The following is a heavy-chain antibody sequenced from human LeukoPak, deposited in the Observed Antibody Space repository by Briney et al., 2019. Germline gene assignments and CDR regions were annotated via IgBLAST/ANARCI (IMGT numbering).Heavy chain of an antibody. CDR2: IYYSGST. J-gene: IGHJ4*02. V-gene: IGHV4-59*01. CDR1: GGSFSGCY. Sequence: SETLSLTCAVYGGSFSGCYWSWIRQPPGKGLEWIGYIYYSGSTNYNPSLKSRVTISVDTSKNQFSLKLSSVTAADTAVYYCAASIAVAGTPFDYWGQGTLVTVSS. CDR3: AASIAVAGTPFDY. D-gene: IGHD6-19*01.